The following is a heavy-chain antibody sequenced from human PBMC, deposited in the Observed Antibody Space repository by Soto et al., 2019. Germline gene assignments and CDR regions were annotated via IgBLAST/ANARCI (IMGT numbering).Heavy chain of an antibody. V-gene: IGHV5-51*01. J-gene: IGHJ6*02. D-gene: IGHD3-22*01. CDR1: GYSFTSYW. CDR3: TGLQYYDDSSGYHDSYYYYGMDV. Sequence: GESPKISCKGSGYSFTSYWIGWVRQMPGKGLEWMGIIYPGDSDTRYSTSFQGQVTITADMSISTAYLQWSRLKESNSAMYYYTGLQYYDDSSGYHDSYYYYGMDVWGQGTTVTVSS. CDR2: IYPGDSDT.